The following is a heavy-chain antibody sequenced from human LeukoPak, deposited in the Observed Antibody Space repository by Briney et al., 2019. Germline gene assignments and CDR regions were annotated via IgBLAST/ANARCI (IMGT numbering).Heavy chain of an antibody. CDR1: GFTFSSYA. J-gene: IGHJ6*02. V-gene: IGHV3-23*01. Sequence: GGSLRLSCAASGFTFSSYAMSWVRQAPRKGLEWVSAISGSGGSTYYADSVKGRFTISRDNSKNTLYLQMNSLRAEDTAVYYCATTARFGESYYYYYGMDVWGQGTTVTVSS. D-gene: IGHD3-10*01. CDR3: ATTARFGESYYYYYGMDV. CDR2: ISGSGGST.